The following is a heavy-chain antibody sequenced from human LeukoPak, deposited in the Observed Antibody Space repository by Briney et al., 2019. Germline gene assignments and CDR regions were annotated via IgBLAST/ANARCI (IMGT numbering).Heavy chain of an antibody. D-gene: IGHD3-16*01. CDR2: MKGDGSEI. J-gene: IGHJ3*01. Sequence: GGSLRLSCAASGFTFSTYWMTWVRQAPGKGLEWVANMKGDGSEIHYVDSVKGRFTISRDNAKNSLYLQMNSLRAEDTAVYYCARPAYTAAYDLWGQGTMVTVSS. CDR3: ARPAYTAAYDL. V-gene: IGHV3-7*01. CDR1: GFTFSTYW.